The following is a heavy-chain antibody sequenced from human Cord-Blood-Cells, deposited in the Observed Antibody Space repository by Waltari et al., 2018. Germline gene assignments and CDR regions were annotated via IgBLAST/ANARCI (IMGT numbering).Heavy chain of an antibody. CDR1: GYSFTSYW. V-gene: IGHV5-51*01. CDR3: ARRSGGSYNWFDP. D-gene: IGHD1-26*01. Sequence: EVQLVQSGAEVNKPGESLKISCKGSGYSFTSYWTGWGRQMPGKGLEWMAISYPGDSDTRYSPSFQGQVTISADKSISTAYLQWSSLKASDTAMYYWARRSGGSYNWFDPWGQGTLVTVSS. J-gene: IGHJ5*02. CDR2: SYPGDSDT.